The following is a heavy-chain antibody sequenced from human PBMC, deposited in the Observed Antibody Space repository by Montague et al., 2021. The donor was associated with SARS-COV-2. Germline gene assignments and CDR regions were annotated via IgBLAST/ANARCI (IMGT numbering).Heavy chain of an antibody. CDR1: GFAYDVYG. CDR3: TRGFRGGPFDC. Sequence: SLRLSCAAPGFAYDVYGMSWVRQGPGKGLEWVSGITWNGLTTGYADSVRGRFTISRDNAKNSLYLEMNSLRAEDTALYYCTRGFRGGPFDCWGQGTQVTVSS. CDR2: ITWNGLTT. J-gene: IGHJ4*02. D-gene: IGHD3-10*01. V-gene: IGHV3-20*04.